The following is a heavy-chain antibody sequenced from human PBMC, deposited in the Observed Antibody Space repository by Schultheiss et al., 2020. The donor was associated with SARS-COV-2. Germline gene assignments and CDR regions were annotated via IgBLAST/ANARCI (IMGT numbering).Heavy chain of an antibody. CDR3: AAIPYNLRYFDVYGMDV. D-gene: IGHD3-9*01. V-gene: IGHV3-48*04. J-gene: IGHJ6*02. Sequence: GESLKISCAASGFTVSSNYMSWVRQAPGKGLEWVSYISSSSSTIYYADSVKGRFTISRDNAKNSLYLQMNSLRAEDTAVYYCAAIPYNLRYFDVYGMDVWGQGTTVTVSS. CDR2: ISSSSSTI. CDR1: GFTVSSNY.